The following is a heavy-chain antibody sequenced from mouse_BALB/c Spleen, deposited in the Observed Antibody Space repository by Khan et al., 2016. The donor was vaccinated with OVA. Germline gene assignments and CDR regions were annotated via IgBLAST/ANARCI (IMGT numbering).Heavy chain of an antibody. V-gene: IGHV2-6-1*01. CDR2: IWSDGST. Sequence: QVQLKESGPGLVAPSQSLSITCTISGFSLTNYGVHWGRQPPGKGLEWLVVIWSDGSTSYNSALKSRLIISKDNSKSQVFLKMNSLQTDDTATYYCARQPYCLYYIMDYWGQGTSVTGSS. CDR3: ARQPYCLYYIMDY. J-gene: IGHJ4*01. D-gene: IGHD2-10*01. CDR1: GFSLTNYG.